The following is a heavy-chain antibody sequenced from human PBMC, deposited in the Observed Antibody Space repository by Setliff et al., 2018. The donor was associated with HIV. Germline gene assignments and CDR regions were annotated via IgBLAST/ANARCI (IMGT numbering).Heavy chain of an antibody. CDR1: GGSISSGTYY. CDR3: ARLDYSNYYSYYIDV. Sequence: SETLSLTCSVSGGSISSGTYYWGWIRQPPGKGLEWIGSVHKSGNSYYKPSLKSRATISVDTSENHFSLRLSSVTAADTAVYYCARLDYSNYYSYYIDVWGEGTMVTVSS. CDR2: VHKSGNS. V-gene: IGHV4-39*02. D-gene: IGHD4-4*01. J-gene: IGHJ6*03.